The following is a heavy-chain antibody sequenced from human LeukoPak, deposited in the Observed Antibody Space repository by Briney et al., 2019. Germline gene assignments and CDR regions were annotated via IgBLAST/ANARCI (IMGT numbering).Heavy chain of an antibody. V-gene: IGHV3-7*01. Sequence: GGSLRLSCAASGFTFSSYWMSWVRQAPGKGPEWVANIKQDGSEKYYVDSVKGRFTISRDNAKNSLYLQMNSLRAEDTAVYYCARDGPAGTSNHYYYMDVWGKGTTVTVSS. D-gene: IGHD6-13*01. CDR3: ARDGPAGTSNHYYYMDV. CDR2: IKQDGSEK. J-gene: IGHJ6*03. CDR1: GFTFSSYW.